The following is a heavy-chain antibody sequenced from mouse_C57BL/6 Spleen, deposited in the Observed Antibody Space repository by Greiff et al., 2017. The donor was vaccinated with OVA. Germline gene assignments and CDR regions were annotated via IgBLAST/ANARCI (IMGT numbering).Heavy chain of an antibody. Sequence: EVKLMESEGGLVQPGSSMKLSCTASGFTFSDYYMAWVRQVPEKGLEWVANINYDGSSTYYLDSLKSRFIISRDNAKNILYLQMSSLKSEDTATYYCARGTSDSSGYVGYYFDYWGQGTTLTVSS. J-gene: IGHJ2*01. CDR1: GFTFSDYY. V-gene: IGHV5-16*01. CDR2: INYDGSST. D-gene: IGHD3-2*02. CDR3: ARGTSDSSGYVGYYFDY.